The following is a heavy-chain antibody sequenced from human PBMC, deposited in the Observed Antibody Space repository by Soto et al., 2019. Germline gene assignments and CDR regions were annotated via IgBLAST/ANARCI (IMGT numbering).Heavy chain of an antibody. CDR3: ARDALSSSSWCKDGFFDY. V-gene: IGHV3-30-3*01. CDR1: GFTFSSYA. J-gene: IGHJ4*02. D-gene: IGHD6-13*01. Sequence: QVQLVESGGGVVQPGRSLRLSCAASGFTFSSYAMHWVRQAPGKGLEWVAVISYDGSNKYYADSVKGRFTISRDNSKNTLYLQMNSLRAEDTAVYYCARDALSSSSWCKDGFFDYWGQGTLVTVSS. CDR2: ISYDGSNK.